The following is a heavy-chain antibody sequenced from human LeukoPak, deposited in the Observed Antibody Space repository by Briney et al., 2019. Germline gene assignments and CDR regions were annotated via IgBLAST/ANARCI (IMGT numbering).Heavy chain of an antibody. Sequence: SETLSLTCTLSGGSISTYYWSWIRQPPGKGMEWIGYIYYSGSTNYNPSLNSRVTISVDTSKNQFSLKLSSVTAADTAVYYCARQSSSSFAPIDYWGQGTLVTVSS. J-gene: IGHJ4*02. CDR1: GGSISTYY. D-gene: IGHD6-6*01. CDR2: IYYSGST. CDR3: ARQSSSSFAPIDY. V-gene: IGHV4-59*01.